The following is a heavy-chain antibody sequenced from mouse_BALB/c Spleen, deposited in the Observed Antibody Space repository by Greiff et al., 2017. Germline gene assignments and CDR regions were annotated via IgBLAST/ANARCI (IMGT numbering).Heavy chain of an antibody. Sequence: VQLQQSGAELMKPGASVKISCKATGYTFSSYWIEWVKQRPGHGLEWIGEILPGSGSTNYNEKFKGKATFTADTSSNTAYMQLSSLTSEDSAVYYCARYTTVVARGVGDYWGQGTSVTVSS. CDR1: GYTFSSYW. CDR3: ARYTTVVARGVGDY. D-gene: IGHD1-1*01. CDR2: ILPGSGST. V-gene: IGHV1-9*01. J-gene: IGHJ4*01.